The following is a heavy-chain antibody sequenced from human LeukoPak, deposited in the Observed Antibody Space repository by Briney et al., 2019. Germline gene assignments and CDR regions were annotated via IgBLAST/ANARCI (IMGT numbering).Heavy chain of an antibody. Sequence: GGSLRLSCAASGFTFSSYGMHWVRQAPGKGLEWVAVISFDGSNRYNTDSVKGRFTISRDNSKNTLYLQMNSLRTEDTAVYYCARGSGYKYDFTGRERTKSRLDYWGQGTLVTVSS. CDR1: GFTFSSYG. D-gene: IGHD3/OR15-3a*01. V-gene: IGHV3-30*03. CDR2: ISFDGSNR. J-gene: IGHJ4*02. CDR3: ARGSGYKYDFTGRERTKSRLDY.